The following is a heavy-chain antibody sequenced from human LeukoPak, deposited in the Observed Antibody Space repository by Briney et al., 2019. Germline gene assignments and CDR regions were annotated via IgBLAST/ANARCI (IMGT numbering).Heavy chain of an antibody. Sequence: GGSLRLSCAASGFTFSTSDMDWVRQAPGKGLEWVASISSSSTLIYYTDSVKGRFTISGDNAKNSLYLQMNSLRDEDSAVYYCARGLQYHEPLYFDSWGQGTLVTVSS. V-gene: IGHV3-21*01. D-gene: IGHD4-11*01. CDR2: ISSSSTLI. CDR1: GFTFSTSD. J-gene: IGHJ4*02. CDR3: ARGLQYHEPLYFDS.